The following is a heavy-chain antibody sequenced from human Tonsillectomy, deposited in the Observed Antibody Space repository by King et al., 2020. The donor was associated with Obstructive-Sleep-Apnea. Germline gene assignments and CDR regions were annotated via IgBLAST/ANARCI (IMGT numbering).Heavy chain of an antibody. CDR2: ISSSSSYI. D-gene: IGHD4-17*01. V-gene: IGHV3-21*01. J-gene: IGHJ4*02. Sequence: VQLVQSGGGLVKPGGSLRLSCAASGFTFNIYSMNWVRQAPGKGPEWVSSISSSSSYIYYADSVKGRFTISRDNAKNSLYLQMNSLRAEDTAVYYCARVAFYGDYPPGTPDDYWGQGTLVTVSS. CDR1: GFTFNIYS. CDR3: ARVAFYGDYPPGTPDDY.